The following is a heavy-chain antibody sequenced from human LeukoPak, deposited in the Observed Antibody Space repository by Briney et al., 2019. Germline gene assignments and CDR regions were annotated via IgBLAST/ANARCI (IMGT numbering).Heavy chain of an antibody. D-gene: IGHD1-26*01. V-gene: IGHV3-21*01. Sequence: GGSLRLSCAASGFTFSSYSMNWVRQAPGKGLEWVSSISSSSSYIYYADSVKGRFTISRDNAKNSLYLQMNSLRAEDTAVYYCARDSKVGATLVDYWGQGTLVTVSS. CDR1: GFTFSSYS. CDR2: ISSSSSYI. J-gene: IGHJ4*02. CDR3: ARDSKVGATLVDY.